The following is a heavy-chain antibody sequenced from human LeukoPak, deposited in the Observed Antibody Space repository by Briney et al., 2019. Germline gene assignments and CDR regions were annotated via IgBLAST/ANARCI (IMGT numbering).Heavy chain of an antibody. D-gene: IGHD6-6*01. CDR3: ARLSSLANIAARGRTWLDP. CDR1: GGSINNSY. V-gene: IGHV4-59*01. J-gene: IGHJ5*02. Sequence: SETLSLTCTVSGGSINNSYWTWIRQPPGKGLEWIGHIYYSGSTNYSPSLKSRVAISVDTSKNQFSLKLSSVTAADTAVYYCARLSSLANIAARGRTWLDPWGQGSLVTVSS. CDR2: IYYSGST.